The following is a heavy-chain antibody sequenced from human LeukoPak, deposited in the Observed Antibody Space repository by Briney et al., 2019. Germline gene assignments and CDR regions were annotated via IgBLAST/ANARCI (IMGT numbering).Heavy chain of an antibody. Sequence: SETLSLTCTVSGGSISSYYWSWLRQPPGKGLEWIGYIYYSGSTNYNPSLKSRVTISVDTSKNQFSLKLSSVTAADTAVYYCATLRYFDWVALDYWGQGTLVTVSS. CDR3: ATLRYFDWVALDY. V-gene: IGHV4-59*01. D-gene: IGHD3-9*01. CDR1: GGSISSYY. J-gene: IGHJ4*02. CDR2: IYYSGST.